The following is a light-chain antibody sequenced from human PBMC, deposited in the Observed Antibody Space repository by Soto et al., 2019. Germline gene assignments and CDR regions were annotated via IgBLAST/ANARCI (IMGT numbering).Light chain of an antibody. CDR3: TSYASSGTPFF. Sequence: QSALTQPASVSGSPGQSITISCTGTSSDVGGYNYVSWYQQHPDKAPKLMIYDVSDRPSGVSDRFSGSKSGNTASLTISGLQADDGADYYCTSYASSGTPFFFGTGTKVTVL. CDR1: SSDVGGYNY. V-gene: IGLV2-14*01. CDR2: DVS. J-gene: IGLJ1*01.